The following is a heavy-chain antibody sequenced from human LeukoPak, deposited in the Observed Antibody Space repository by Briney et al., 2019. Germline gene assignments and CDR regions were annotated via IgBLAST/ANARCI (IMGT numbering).Heavy chain of an antibody. Sequence: ASVKVSCKASGYTGTGYYMHWVRQGPGQGLGWVGWRNPNSGGRNYAQKFQGRVTMTRHTPIRPAYMELNRLRSDDTALYYCASDQQLDHYYYSMHLWGKGPTVTVSS. CDR3: ASDQQLDHYYYSMHL. V-gene: IGHV1-2*02. D-gene: IGHD6-13*01. J-gene: IGHJ6*03. CDR1: GYTGTGYY. CDR2: RNPNSGGR.